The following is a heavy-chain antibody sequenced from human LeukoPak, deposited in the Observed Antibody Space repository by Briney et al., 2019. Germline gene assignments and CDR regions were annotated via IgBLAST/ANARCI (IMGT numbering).Heavy chain of an antibody. J-gene: IGHJ4*02. CDR1: GFSVGSYY. Sequence: PGGSLRLSCAASGFSVGSYYMDWVRQAPGKGLEWVSVIYSGGSTYYADSVRGRFTISRDNSKNTLFVQMNSLRAEDTAVYYCAREGSNGGYDYWGQGTLVTVAS. D-gene: IGHD2-8*01. CDR2: IYSGGST. CDR3: AREGSNGGYDY. V-gene: IGHV3-53*01.